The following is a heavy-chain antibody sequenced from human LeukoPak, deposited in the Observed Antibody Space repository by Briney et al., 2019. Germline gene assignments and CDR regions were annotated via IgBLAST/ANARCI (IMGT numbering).Heavy chain of an antibody. V-gene: IGHV1-2*02. Sequence: ASVKVSCKPSGYTFIDHYLHWVRQAPGQGLESLGWIDPDTGDTNYPQKFQGRVTMTRDTSSSTAYMELNRLRSDDTAVYYCARAGHNANSGGYDFWGLGTLVTVSS. CDR1: GYTFIDHY. CDR2: IDPDTGDT. J-gene: IGHJ4*02. CDR3: ARAGHNANSGGYDF. D-gene: IGHD3-22*01.